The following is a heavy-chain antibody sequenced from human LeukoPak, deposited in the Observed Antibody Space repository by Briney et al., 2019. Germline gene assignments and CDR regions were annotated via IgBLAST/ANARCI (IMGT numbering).Heavy chain of an antibody. CDR1: GYPFSTYW. J-gene: IGHJ4*02. V-gene: IGHV1-46*01. CDR2: VNPNDGAR. CDR3: ARGLYYYDRSTYDDFDY. D-gene: IGHD3-22*01. Sequence: ASVKVSCKASGYPFSTYWLHWVRPAPGQGLEWMGFVNPNDGARIYAQKFQGRITMTRDTSTNTVFMELSSLRSEDTAVYYCARGLYYYDRSTYDDFDYWGREPWSPSPQ.